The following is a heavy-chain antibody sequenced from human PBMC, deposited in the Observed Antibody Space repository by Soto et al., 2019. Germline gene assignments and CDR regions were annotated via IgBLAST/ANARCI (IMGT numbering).Heavy chain of an antibody. Sequence: SETLSLTCTVSGGSISSYYWSWIRQPPGKGLEWIGFIYYSGSTKYNPSLKSRVTISVDTSQNQLSLKLSSVTAADTAVYYCARESAGSGKNNWFDPWGQGTLVTSPQ. J-gene: IGHJ5*02. CDR2: IYYSGST. D-gene: IGHD3-10*01. CDR1: GGSISSYY. CDR3: ARESAGSGKNNWFDP. V-gene: IGHV4-59*01.